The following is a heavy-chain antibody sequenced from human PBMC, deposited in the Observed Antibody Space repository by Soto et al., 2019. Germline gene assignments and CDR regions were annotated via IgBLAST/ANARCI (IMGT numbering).Heavy chain of an antibody. CDR2: ISYDGSNK. CDR1: GFTFSSYG. D-gene: IGHD3-3*01. J-gene: IGHJ4*02. V-gene: IGHV3-30*18. Sequence: QVQLVESGGGVVQPGRSLRLSCAASGFTFSSYGMHWVRQAPGKGLEWVAVISYDGSNKYYADSVKGRFTISRDNSKNTLYLQMNSLRAEDTAVYYCVKEYYDFWSGYYSPYFDYWGQGTLVTVSS. CDR3: VKEYYDFWSGYYSPYFDY.